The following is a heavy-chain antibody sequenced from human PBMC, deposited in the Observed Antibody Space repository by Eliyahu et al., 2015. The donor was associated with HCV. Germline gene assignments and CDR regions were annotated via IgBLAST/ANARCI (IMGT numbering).Heavy chain of an antibody. D-gene: IGHD6-13*01. V-gene: IGHV1-2*02. CDR3: AREKPAARDYSFDY. Sequence: QVQLVQSGAEVKKPGAXVKVSCXASGYTFSDXYMHWVRQAPGQGLEWMGWINPNSGGTNYAQKFQGRVTMTRDTSISTAYMALSRLRSDDTAVYYCAREKPAARDYSFDYWGQGTLVTVSS. CDR2: INPNSGGT. J-gene: IGHJ4*02. CDR1: GYTFSDXY.